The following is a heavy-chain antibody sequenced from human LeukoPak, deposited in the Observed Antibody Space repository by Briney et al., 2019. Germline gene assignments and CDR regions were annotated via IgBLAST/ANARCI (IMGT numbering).Heavy chain of an antibody. CDR2: INPKSGAT. V-gene: IGHV1-2*02. J-gene: IGHJ4*02. CDR3: ARDRGNTWYDF. D-gene: IGHD6-13*01. CDR1: GYTFTDYY. Sequence: AAVKVSCKASGYTFTDYYVHWVRQAPGQGLEWMGWINPKSGATRYAQRFQGRVTMTRDTSSSTSYMELSRLLSDDTAVYYCARDRGNTWYDFWGQGTLVTVSS.